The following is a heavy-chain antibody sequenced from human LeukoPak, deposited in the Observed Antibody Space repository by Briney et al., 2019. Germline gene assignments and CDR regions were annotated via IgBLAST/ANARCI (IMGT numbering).Heavy chain of an antibody. V-gene: IGHV3-33*01. D-gene: IGHD6-13*01. CDR1: GFTFSSYG. CDR2: IWYDGSNK. Sequence: GGSLRLSCAASGFTFSSYGMHWVRQAPGKGLEWVAVIWYDGSNKYYADSVKGRFTISRDNSKNTLYLQMNSLRAEDTAVYYCARVPTRYSSSWYFDYWGQGTQVTVSS. J-gene: IGHJ4*02. CDR3: ARVPTRYSSSWYFDY.